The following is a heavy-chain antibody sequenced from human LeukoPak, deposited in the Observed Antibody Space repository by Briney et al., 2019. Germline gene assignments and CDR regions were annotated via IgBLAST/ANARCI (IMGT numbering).Heavy chain of an antibody. CDR2: IYYSGST. V-gene: IGHV4-31*03. Sequence: PSETLSLTCTVSGGSISSGGYYWSWIRQHPGKGLEWIGYIYYSGSTYYNPSLKSRVTISVDTSKNQFSLKLSSVTAADTAVYYCARVFVSAEYDSSGFPFDYWGQGTLVTVSS. CDR1: GGSISSGGYY. CDR3: ARVFVSAEYDSSGFPFDY. D-gene: IGHD3-22*01. J-gene: IGHJ4*02.